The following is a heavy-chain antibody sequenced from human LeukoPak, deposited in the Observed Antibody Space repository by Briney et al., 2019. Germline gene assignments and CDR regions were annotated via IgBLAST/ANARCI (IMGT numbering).Heavy chain of an antibody. Sequence: PGGSLRLSCAASGFTFSSYWMHWVRQAPGKGLVWVSRINSDGSSTSYADSVKGRFTISRDNAKNTLYLQMNSLRAEDTAVYYCARGSRTRYYFDYWGQGTLVTVSS. CDR3: ARGSRTRYYFDY. CDR1: GFTFSSYW. J-gene: IGHJ4*02. V-gene: IGHV3-74*01. CDR2: INSDGSST. D-gene: IGHD1-14*01.